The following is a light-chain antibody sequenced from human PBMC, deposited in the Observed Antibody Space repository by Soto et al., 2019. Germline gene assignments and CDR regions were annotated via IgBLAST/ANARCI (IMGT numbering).Light chain of an antibody. CDR2: AAS. Sequence: DIEMTQSPSSLSASVGDRVTITCRASQSISSYLNWYQQKPGNAPNLLIYAASTLQSGVPSRFSAYGSETDFTLTISNLQAEDFATYYCQQSYTTPRTVGQGTNVEVK. CDR3: QQSYTTPRT. CDR1: QSISSY. V-gene: IGKV1-39*01. J-gene: IGKJ1*01.